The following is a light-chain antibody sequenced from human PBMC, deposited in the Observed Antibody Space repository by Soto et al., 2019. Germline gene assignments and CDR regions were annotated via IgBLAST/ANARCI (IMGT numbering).Light chain of an antibody. CDR2: DVS. CDR3: QKYGSSPIN. J-gene: IGKJ5*01. CDR1: QSVSES. Sequence: ELVLTQAPATLSLSTVAIAKLSGRASQSVSESLAWYQQKPGQAPRLLIYDVSYRATGIPDRFSGSGSGTDFTLTISRLEPEDFAVYYCQKYGSSPINCGKGKRLAIK. V-gene: IGKV3-20*01.